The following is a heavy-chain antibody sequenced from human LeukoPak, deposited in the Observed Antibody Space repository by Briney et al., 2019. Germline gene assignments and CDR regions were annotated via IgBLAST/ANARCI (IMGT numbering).Heavy chain of an antibody. J-gene: IGHJ4*02. D-gene: IGHD6-13*01. Sequence: GGSLRLSCAASGFTFSSYGMHWVRQAPGKGLEWVAVKGRFTISRDNAKNSLYLQMNSLRAEDTAVYYCARGIAAAGYFDYWGQGTLVTVSS. V-gene: IGHV3-33*01. CDR1: GFTFSSYG. CDR3: ARGIAAAGYFDY.